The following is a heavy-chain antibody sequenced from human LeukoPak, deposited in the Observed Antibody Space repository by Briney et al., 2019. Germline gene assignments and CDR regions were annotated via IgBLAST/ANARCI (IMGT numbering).Heavy chain of an antibody. V-gene: IGHV1-18*01. CDR2: ISAYNGNT. CDR1: GYTFTTYG. Sequence: ASVKVSCKASGYTFTTYGFSWVRQAPGQGLEWMGWISAYNGNTNYARRLQGRVTMTTDTSTSTVYMELRSLRSDDTAVYYCARDENWKPDYWGQGTLVTVSS. D-gene: IGHD1-1*01. J-gene: IGHJ4*02. CDR3: ARDENWKPDY.